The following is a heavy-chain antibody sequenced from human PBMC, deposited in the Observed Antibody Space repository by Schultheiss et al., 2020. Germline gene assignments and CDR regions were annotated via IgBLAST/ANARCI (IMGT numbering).Heavy chain of an antibody. CDR3: ARVPYSGSLL. CDR1: GGSISSGGYY. D-gene: IGHD1-26*01. V-gene: IGHV4-30-2*06. J-gene: IGHJ4*02. CDR2: INHSGST. Sequence: SQPLSLTCTVSGGSISSGGYYWSWIRHSPRKGLEWIGEINHSGSTNYNPSLKSRVTISVDTSKNQFSLKLSSVTAADTAVYYCARVPYSGSLLWGQGTLVTVSS.